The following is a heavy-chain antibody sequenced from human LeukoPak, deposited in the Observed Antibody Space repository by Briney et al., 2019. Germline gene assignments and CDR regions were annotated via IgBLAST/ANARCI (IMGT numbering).Heavy chain of an antibody. V-gene: IGHV3-53*01. CDR2: IYSGGST. J-gene: IGHJ4*02. CDR3: ARGYSSFDY. Sequence: GGSLRLSCAASGFTASSNYMSWVRQAPGKGLEWVSVIYSGGSTYYADSVKGRFTISRDNSKNTLYLQMNSLRAEDTAVYYCARGYSSFDYWGQGTLVTVSS. D-gene: IGHD5-18*01. CDR1: GFTASSNY.